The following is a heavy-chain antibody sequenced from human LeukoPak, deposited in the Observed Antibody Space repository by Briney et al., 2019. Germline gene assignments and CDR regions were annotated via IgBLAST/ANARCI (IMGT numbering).Heavy chain of an antibody. V-gene: IGHV4-39*07. CDR2: TYYSGST. CDR1: GGSISSSSYY. CDR3: ARDSSSWFDP. Sequence: PSETLSLTCTVSGGSISSSSYYWGWIRQPPGKGLEWIGSTYYSGSTYYNPSLKSRVAISVDRSKNQFSLKLSSVTAADTAVYYCARDSSSWFDPWGQGTLVTVSS. J-gene: IGHJ5*02.